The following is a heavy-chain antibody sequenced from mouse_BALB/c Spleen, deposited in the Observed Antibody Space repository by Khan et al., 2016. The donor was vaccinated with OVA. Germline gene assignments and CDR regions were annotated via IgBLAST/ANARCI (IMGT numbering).Heavy chain of an antibody. V-gene: IGHV3-2*02. J-gene: IGHJ3*01. CDR2: INYSGNT. D-gene: IGHD2-4*01. CDR3: ARKDYYDYDPFPY. Sequence: EVKLLESGPGLVKPSQSLSLTCTVTGYSITSEYAWNWIRQFPGNKLEWMGYINYSGNTRFNPSLKGRASITRDTSKNQFFLQSNSVTTEDTATYYCARKDYYDYDPFPYWGQGTLVTVSA. CDR1: GYSITSEYA.